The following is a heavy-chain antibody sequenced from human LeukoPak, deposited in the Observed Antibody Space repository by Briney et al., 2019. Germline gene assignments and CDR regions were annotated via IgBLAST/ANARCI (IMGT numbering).Heavy chain of an antibody. CDR1: GFSFSTCT. CDR2: ISGSGSYI. D-gene: IGHD3-3*02. J-gene: IGHJ4*02. CDR3: ASHFWNYYRIDY. Sequence: PGGSLRLSCAASGFSFSTCTMNWARQAPGKGLEWVSSISGSGSYIYYSDSVKGRFTISRDNAKNSLSLQMNSLRAEDTAIYYCASHFWNYYRIDYWGQGILVTVSS. V-gene: IGHV3-21*01.